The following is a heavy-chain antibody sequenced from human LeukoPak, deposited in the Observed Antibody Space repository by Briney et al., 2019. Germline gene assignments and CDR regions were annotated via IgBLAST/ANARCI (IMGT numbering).Heavy chain of an antibody. CDR1: GGSLSSSSYY. CDR3: ASRKYCSSTSCSINGWFDP. D-gene: IGHD2-2*01. J-gene: IGHJ5*02. V-gene: IGHV4-39*01. CDR2: IYYSGST. Sequence: SETLSLTCTVSGGSLSSSSYYWGWIRQPPGKGLEWIGSIYYSGSTYYNPSLKSRVTISVDTSKNQFSLKLSSVTAADTAVYYCASRKYCSSTSCSINGWFDPWGQGTLVTVSS.